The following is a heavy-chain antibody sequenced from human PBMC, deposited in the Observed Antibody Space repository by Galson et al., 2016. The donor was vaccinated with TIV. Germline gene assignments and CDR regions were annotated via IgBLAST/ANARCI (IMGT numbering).Heavy chain of an antibody. CDR3: AKDRTPGSSAWYFDY. Sequence: LRLSCAASGFDFSNHAMSWVRQAPGEGLQWVSSISGGGGGRYYADSVKGRFTISRDISKKTLYLDMDSLRTDDTALYYCAKDRTPGSSAWYFDYWGHGTTVIVSS. CDR2: ISGGGGGR. V-gene: IGHV3-23*01. CDR1: GFDFSNHA. D-gene: IGHD6-19*01. J-gene: IGHJ4*01.